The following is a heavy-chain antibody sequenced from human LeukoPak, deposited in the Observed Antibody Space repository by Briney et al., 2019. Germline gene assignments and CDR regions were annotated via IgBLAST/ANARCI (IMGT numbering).Heavy chain of an antibody. CDR2: IWYDGSIK. Sequence: GKSLRLSCAASGFYFSSYGMHWVRQAPGRGLEWVAVIWYDGSIKYYADSGKGRFTISRDNSKNTLYLQMNSLSAEDTAIYYCSKGQELDDGVLESWGRGTLVTVSS. CDR1: GFYFSSYG. D-gene: IGHD1-1*01. J-gene: IGHJ4*02. V-gene: IGHV3-33*06. CDR3: SKGQELDDGVLES.